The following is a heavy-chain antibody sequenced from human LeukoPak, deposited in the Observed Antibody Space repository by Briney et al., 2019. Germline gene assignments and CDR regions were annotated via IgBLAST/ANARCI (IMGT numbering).Heavy chain of an antibody. V-gene: IGHV3-48*02. J-gene: IGHJ4*02. Sequence: GGSLRLSCAASGFTFSSYSMNWVRKAPGKGLEWVSHITASGTAMFYADSVKGRFTISRDNAKNSLYLQMNSLRDEDTAVYYCASSGSYRFDYWGQGTLVTVSS. CDR3: ASSGSYRFDY. D-gene: IGHD1-26*01. CDR1: GFTFSSYS. CDR2: ITASGTAM.